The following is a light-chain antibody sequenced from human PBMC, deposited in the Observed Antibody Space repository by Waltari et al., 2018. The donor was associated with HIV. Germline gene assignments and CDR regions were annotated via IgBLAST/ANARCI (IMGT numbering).Light chain of an antibody. V-gene: IGLV3-1*01. CDR1: DLGERY. Sequence: SYELTQPPSVSVSPGQTASSTCAGDDLGERYACWYQQKPGQSPLLVIYQDTKRPSGIPERFSGSNSGNTATLTISGTQAMDEADYYCQARDSSTVVFGGGTKLTVL. J-gene: IGLJ2*01. CDR3: QARDSSTVV. CDR2: QDT.